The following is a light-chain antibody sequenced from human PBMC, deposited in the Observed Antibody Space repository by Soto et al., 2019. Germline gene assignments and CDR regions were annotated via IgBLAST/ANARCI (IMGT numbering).Light chain of an antibody. J-gene: IGKJ2*01. CDR3: QQYTTYPYT. CDR2: DAS. V-gene: IGKV1-5*01. Sequence: DIQMTQSPSTLSASVGDIVTITCRASPSVTNWLAWYQQKPGKAPNLLIYDASRLQSGIPSRFSGSGSGTEFTLTISSLQPDDFATYYCQQYTTYPYTFGQGTKLEIK. CDR1: PSVTNW.